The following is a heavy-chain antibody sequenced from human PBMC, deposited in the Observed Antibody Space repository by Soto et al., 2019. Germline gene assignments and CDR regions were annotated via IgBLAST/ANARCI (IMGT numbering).Heavy chain of an antibody. CDR3: APCTLHDYGDYDPGTSHVFDS. D-gene: IGHD4-17*01. J-gene: IGHJ4*02. Sequence: QITLKESGPSPVKPTQTLTVTCTFSGFSLSNSGVGVAWIRQPPGKALEWLALIYGDNDKRYSPSLKTRLTITKDTPKTQVVLTMTNMVPVDTATYYCAPCTLHDYGDYDPGTSHVFDSWGQGTLVTVSS. CDR2: IYGDNDK. V-gene: IGHV2-5*02. CDR1: GFSLSNSGVG.